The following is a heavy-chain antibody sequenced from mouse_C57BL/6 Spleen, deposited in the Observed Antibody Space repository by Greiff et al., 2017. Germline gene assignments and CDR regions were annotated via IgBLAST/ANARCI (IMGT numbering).Heavy chain of an antibody. D-gene: IGHD2-3*01. J-gene: IGHJ2*01. CDR1: GFNIKNTY. Sequence: VQLQQSVAELVRPGASVKLSCTASGFNIKNTYMHWVKQRPEQGLEWIGRIDPANGNTKYAPKFQGKATITADTSSNTAYLQLSILASEDTAIYYCARAHFYDGYNGYVDYGGQGTTLTVSS. CDR2: IDPANGNT. CDR3: ARAHFYDGYNGYVDY. V-gene: IGHV14-3*01.